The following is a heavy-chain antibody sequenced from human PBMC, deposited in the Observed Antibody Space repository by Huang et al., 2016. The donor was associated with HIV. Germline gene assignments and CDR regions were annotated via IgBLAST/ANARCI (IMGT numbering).Heavy chain of an antibody. J-gene: IGHJ4*02. Sequence: QVQLVQSGAEMKKSGSSVKVSCKASGGTVSSFSFTWVRQAPGHGLEWMGGIIPLHVTTDLAQTFRGRVTLTADESTKTAFMELSGLTSQDTAVYYCARGVGNSNRGFDIWGQGTLVTVS. CDR3: ARGVGNSNRGFDI. V-gene: IGHV1-69*13. CDR1: GGTVSSFS. CDR2: IIPLHVTT. D-gene: IGHD5-18*01.